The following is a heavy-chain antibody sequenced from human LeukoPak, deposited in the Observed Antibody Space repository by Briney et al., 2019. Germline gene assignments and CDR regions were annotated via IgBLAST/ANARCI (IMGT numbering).Heavy chain of an antibody. J-gene: IGHJ6*03. CDR3: ARAVEGGYDAEAYYYYMDV. CDR1: GGTFSSYA. D-gene: IGHD5-12*01. CDR2: IIPIFGTA. Sequence: SVKASCKASGGTFSSYAISWVRQAPGQGLEWMGGIIPIFGTANYAQKFQGRVTITADKSTSTAYMELSSLRSEDTAVYYCARAVEGGYDAEAYYYYMDVWGKGITVTVSS. V-gene: IGHV1-69*06.